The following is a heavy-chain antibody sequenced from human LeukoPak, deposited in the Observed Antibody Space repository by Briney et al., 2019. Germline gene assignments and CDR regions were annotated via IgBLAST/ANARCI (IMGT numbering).Heavy chain of an antibody. CDR2: INAGNGNT. Sequence: GASVKVSCKASGYTFTGYYMHWVRQAPGQGLEWMGWINAGNGNTKYSQKFQGRVTITRDTSASTAYMEMRSLRSEDTAVYYCAREIDRDDYNRFFDYWGQGTLVTVSS. CDR3: AREIDRDDYNRFFDY. D-gene: IGHD5-24*01. V-gene: IGHV1-3*01. J-gene: IGHJ4*02. CDR1: GYTFTGYY.